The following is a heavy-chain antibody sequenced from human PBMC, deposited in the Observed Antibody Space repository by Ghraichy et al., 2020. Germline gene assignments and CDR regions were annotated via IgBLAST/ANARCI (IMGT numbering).Heavy chain of an antibody. Sequence: SVKVSCKASGGTFSSYTISWVRQAPGQGLEWMGRIIPILGIANYAQKFQGRVTITADKSTSTAYMELSSLRSEDTAVHYCARDRSQELELLWFDPWGQGTLVTVSS. J-gene: IGHJ5*02. CDR3: ARDRSQELELLWFDP. CDR1: GGTFSSYT. V-gene: IGHV1-69*04. CDR2: IIPILGIA. D-gene: IGHD1-7*01.